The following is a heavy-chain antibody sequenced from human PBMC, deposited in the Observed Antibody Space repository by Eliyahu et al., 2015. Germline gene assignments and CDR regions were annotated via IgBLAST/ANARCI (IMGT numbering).Heavy chain of an antibody. V-gene: IGHV4-4*02. CDR3: ARGVCSGGSCYSWDAFDI. Sequence: QVQLQESGPGLVKPSGTLSLTCAVSGGSXXSSXWWSWVRQPPGKGLEWIGEIYHSGSTNYXPSLKSRVTISVDKSKNQFSLKLSSVTAADTAVYYCARGVCSGGSCYSWDAFDIWGQGTMVTVSS. D-gene: IGHD2-15*01. CDR2: IYHSGST. CDR1: GGSXXSSXW. J-gene: IGHJ3*02.